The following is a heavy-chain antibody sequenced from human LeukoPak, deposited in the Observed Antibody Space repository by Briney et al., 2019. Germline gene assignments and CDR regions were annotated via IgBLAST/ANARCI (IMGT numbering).Heavy chain of an antibody. CDR1: GGSFSGYY. Sequence: PSETLSLTCAVYGGSFSGYYWSWIRQPPGKGLEWIGEINHSGSTNYNPSLKSRVTISVDTSKNQFSLKLSSVTAADTAVYYCARVGVKGAITYYYYMDVWGKGTTVIVSS. CDR2: INHSGST. D-gene: IGHD1-26*01. CDR3: ARVGVKGAITYYYYMDV. V-gene: IGHV4-34*01. J-gene: IGHJ6*03.